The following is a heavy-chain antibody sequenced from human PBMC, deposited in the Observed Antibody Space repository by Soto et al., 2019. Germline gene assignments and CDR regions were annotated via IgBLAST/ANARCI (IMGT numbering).Heavy chain of an antibody. J-gene: IGHJ4*02. D-gene: IGHD3-22*01. Sequence: GGSLRLSCAASGFTFSSYSMNWVRQAPGKGLEWVSSISSSSSYIYYADSVKGRFNISRDNAKNSLYLQMNSLRAEDTAVYYCARDQHPNYYDSSGYYGDYWGQGTLVTVSS. V-gene: IGHV3-21*01. CDR3: ARDQHPNYYDSSGYYGDY. CDR2: ISSSSSYI. CDR1: GFTFSSYS.